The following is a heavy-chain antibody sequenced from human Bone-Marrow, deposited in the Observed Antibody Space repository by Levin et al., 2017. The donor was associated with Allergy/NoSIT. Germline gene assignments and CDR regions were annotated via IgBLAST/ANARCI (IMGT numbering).Heavy chain of an antibody. CDR1: GYPFTSYG. CDR2: ISPYTGNT. Sequence: ASVKVSCKTSGYPFTSYGIAWVRQAPGQGLEWMAWISPYTGNTYYSEKFQGRVTMTTDTSTRAAYMELRSLRSDDTAMYYCARLLGYCTSTACQGIGVGGMDVWGQGTTVTV. J-gene: IGHJ6*02. D-gene: IGHD2-2*01. CDR3: ARLLGYCTSTACQGIGVGGMDV. V-gene: IGHV1-18*01.